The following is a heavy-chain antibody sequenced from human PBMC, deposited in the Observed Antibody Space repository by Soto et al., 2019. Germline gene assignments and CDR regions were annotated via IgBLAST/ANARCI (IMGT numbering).Heavy chain of an antibody. D-gene: IGHD6-19*01. V-gene: IGHV3-30-3*01. CDR3: ARQTGSGWYEDWFDP. CDR1: GFTFSSYV. J-gene: IGHJ5*02. CDR2: ISYDVSNK. Sequence: GGSLRLSCAASGFTFSSYVMHWVRQAPGKGLEWVAVISYDVSNKYYADSVKGRFTISRDNSKNTLYLQMNSLRAEDTAVYYCARQTGSGWYEDWFDPWGQGTLVTVSS.